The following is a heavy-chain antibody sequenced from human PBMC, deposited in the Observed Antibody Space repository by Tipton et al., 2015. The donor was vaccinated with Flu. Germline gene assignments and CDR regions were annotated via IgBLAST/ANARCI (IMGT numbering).Heavy chain of an antibody. D-gene: IGHD3-22*01. V-gene: IGHV4-34*01. CDR3: ARVRPRRVSAIVVVMLPEGYFDY. Sequence: TLSLTCSVYGGSFSGYYWTWIGQPPGTGREWIGEINHSGRTHYSSSLKSRVPMSVDSSKNQFPLHLSSVTAADTAVYYCARVRPRRVSAIVVVMLPEGYFDYWGQGTLVIVSS. CDR2: INHSGRT. J-gene: IGHJ4*02. CDR1: GGSFSGYY.